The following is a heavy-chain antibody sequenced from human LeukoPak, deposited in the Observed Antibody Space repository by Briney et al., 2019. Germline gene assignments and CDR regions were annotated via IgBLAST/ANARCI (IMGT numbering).Heavy chain of an antibody. CDR1: GGSISSYY. CDR2: IYTSGST. J-gene: IGHJ6*03. CDR3: ARVPIRPIAVGYYYMDV. V-gene: IGHV4-4*07. D-gene: IGHD6-19*01. Sequence: SETLSLTCTVSGGSISSYYWSWIRQPAGKGLEWIGRIYTSGSTNYNPSLKSRVTISVDTSKNQFSLKLSSVTAADTAVYYCARVPIRPIAVGYYYMDVWGKGTTVTVSS.